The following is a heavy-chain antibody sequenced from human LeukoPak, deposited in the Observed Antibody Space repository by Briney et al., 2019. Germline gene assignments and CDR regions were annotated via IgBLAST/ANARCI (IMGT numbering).Heavy chain of an antibody. Sequence: ASVKVSCKASGYTFTSYGISWVRQAPGQGLEWLGWISVYNGHTNYAQKLQGRVTMTTDTSTTTAYMELRTLRSDDTAVYYCARGAGDQLLFYYYYYMDVWGKGTTVTVSS. CDR1: GYTFTSYG. V-gene: IGHV1-18*01. D-gene: IGHD2-2*01. J-gene: IGHJ6*03. CDR2: ISVYNGHT. CDR3: ARGAGDQLLFYYYYYMDV.